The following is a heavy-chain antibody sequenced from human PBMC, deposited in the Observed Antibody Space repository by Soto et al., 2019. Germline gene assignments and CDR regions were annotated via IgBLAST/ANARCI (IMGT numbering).Heavy chain of an antibody. Sequence: QVQLVQSGAEVKKPGASVKVSCKASGYTFTSYGISWVRQAPGQGLEWMGWISANNGNTKYAQKLQGRVTMTTDTPTSTAYMELRSLRSYDTAVYYCARDRGSYALDYWGQGTLVTVSS. CDR2: ISANNGNT. D-gene: IGHD1-26*01. V-gene: IGHV1-18*01. CDR1: GYTFTSYG. J-gene: IGHJ4*02. CDR3: ARDRGSYALDY.